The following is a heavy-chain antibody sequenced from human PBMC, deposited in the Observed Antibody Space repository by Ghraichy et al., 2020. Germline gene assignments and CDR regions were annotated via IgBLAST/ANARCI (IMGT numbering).Heavy chain of an antibody. D-gene: IGHD5-24*01. CDR1: GGSFSGYY. V-gene: IGHV4-34*01. CDR2: INHSGST. J-gene: IGHJ4*02. Sequence: SETLSLTCAVYGGSFSGYYWSWIRQPPGKGLEWIGEINHSGSTNYNPSLKSRVTISVDTSKNQFSLKLSSVTAADTAVYYCARGGVRWLQFSRDRPRTFYYFDYWGQGTLVTVSS. CDR3: ARGGVRWLQFSRDRPRTFYYFDY.